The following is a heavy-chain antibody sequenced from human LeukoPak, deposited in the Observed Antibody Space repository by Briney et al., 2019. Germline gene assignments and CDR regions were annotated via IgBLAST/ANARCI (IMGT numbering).Heavy chain of an antibody. D-gene: IGHD3-16*01. Sequence: SSEALSLTCTVSADSISDYYRGWLRQPPGKGREWIGYFYNRGRSTYNPSLKSRVTISADTSKNHFSLKLNSVTTADTAVYYCTRGAGWLIDYWGQGILVTVSS. CDR3: TRGAGWLIDY. V-gene: IGHV4-59*01. CDR1: ADSISDYY. CDR2: FYNRGRS. J-gene: IGHJ4*02.